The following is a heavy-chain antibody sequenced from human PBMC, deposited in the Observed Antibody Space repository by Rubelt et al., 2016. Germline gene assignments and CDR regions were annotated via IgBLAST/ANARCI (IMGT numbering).Heavy chain of an antibody. J-gene: IGHJ4*02. Sequence: YFMSWVRQAPGKGLEWVSAISGSGGSTYYADSVKGRFTISRDNSKNTLYLQMNSLRAEDTAVYYCARVPGGYDPHFDYWGQGTLVTVSS. CDR1: YF. D-gene: IGHD5-12*01. CDR2: ISGSGGST. CDR3: ARVPGGYDPHFDY. V-gene: IGHV3-23*01.